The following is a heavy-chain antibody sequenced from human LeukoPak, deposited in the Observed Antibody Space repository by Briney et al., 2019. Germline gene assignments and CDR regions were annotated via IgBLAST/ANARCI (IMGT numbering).Heavy chain of an antibody. CDR2: ISYDGSNK. V-gene: IGHV3-30*04. D-gene: IGHD1-26*01. CDR1: GFTFSSHA. Sequence: PGGSLRLSCAASGFTFSSHAMHWVRQAPGKGLEWVAVISYDGSNKYYADSVKGRFTISRDNSKNTLYLQMNSLRAEDTAVYYCARVTLGYFDYWGQGTLVTVSS. CDR3: ARVTLGYFDY. J-gene: IGHJ4*02.